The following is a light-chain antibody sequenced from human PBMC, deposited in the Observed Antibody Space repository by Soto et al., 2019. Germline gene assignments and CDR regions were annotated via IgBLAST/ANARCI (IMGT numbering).Light chain of an antibody. V-gene: IGKV3-20*01. CDR3: QQYDNWRT. CDR2: GVS. Sequence: VLTQSPGTLSLSPGEGATLSCRASQTGSNSYLAWYQQKSAQAPRLLIYGVSTRATGIPARFSGSGSGTDFTLTISRLEPEDFAVYYCQQYDNWRTFGQGTKV. CDR1: QTGSNSY. J-gene: IGKJ1*01.